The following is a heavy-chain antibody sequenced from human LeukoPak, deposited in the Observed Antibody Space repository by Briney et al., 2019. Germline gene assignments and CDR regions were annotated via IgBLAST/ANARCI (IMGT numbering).Heavy chain of an antibody. V-gene: IGHV4-30-4*01. CDR1: GGSISSGDYY. J-gene: IGHJ4*02. CDR2: IYYSGST. Sequence: PSQTLSLTCTVSGGSISSGDYYWSWIRQPPGEGLGWIGYIYYSGSTYYNPSLKSRVAISVDTSKNQFSLKLSSVTAADTAVYYCARLTYYYDSSGYYLGSNTYYFDYWGQGTLVTVSS. CDR3: ARLTYYYDSSGYYLGSNTYYFDY. D-gene: IGHD3-22*01.